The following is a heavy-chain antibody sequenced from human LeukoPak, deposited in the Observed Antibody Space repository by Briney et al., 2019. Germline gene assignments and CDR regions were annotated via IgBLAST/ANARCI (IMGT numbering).Heavy chain of an antibody. V-gene: IGHV3-33*01. CDR3: ARYTVTTLLDYGMDV. Sequence: PGGSLRLSCAASGFTFSSYGMHWVRQAPGKGLEWVAVIWYDGSNKYYADSVKGRFTISRDNSKNTLYLQMNSLRAEDTAVYYCARYTVTTLLDYGMDVWGQGTTVTVSS. D-gene: IGHD4-17*01. CDR2: IWYDGSNK. J-gene: IGHJ6*02. CDR1: GFTFSSYG.